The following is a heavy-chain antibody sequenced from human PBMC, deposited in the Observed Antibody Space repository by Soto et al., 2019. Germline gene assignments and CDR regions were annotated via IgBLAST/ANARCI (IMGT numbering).Heavy chain of an antibody. Sequence: GGSLRLSCAASGFTVSSNYMSWVRQAPGKGLEWVSVIYSGGSTYYADSVKGRFTISRDNSKNTLYLQMNSLRAEDTAVYYCARERRTTVTTNYYYYYGMDVWGQGTTVTVSS. J-gene: IGHJ6*02. CDR2: IYSGGST. CDR3: ARERRTTVTTNYYYYYGMDV. CDR1: GFTVSSNY. D-gene: IGHD4-4*01. V-gene: IGHV3-53*01.